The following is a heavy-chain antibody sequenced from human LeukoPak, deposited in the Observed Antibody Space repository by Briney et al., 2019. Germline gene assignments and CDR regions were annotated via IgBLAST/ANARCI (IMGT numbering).Heavy chain of an antibody. D-gene: IGHD2-2*01. V-gene: IGHV1-2*02. J-gene: IGHJ6*02. CDR1: GYTFTGYY. CDR2: INPNSGGT. Sequence: ASVKVSCKASGYTFTGYYMHWVRQAPGQGLEWMGWINPNSGGTNYAQKFQGRVTMTRDTSISTAYMELSKLRSDDTAVYYCARAGCSSTSCYGEGYYYYYYGMDVWGQGPTVTVSS. CDR3: ARAGCSSTSCYGEGYYYYYYGMDV.